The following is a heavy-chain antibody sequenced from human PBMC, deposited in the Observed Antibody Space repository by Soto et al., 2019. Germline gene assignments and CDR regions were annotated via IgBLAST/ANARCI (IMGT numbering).Heavy chain of an antibody. CDR2: INTYNGDT. V-gene: IGHV1-18*04. D-gene: IGHD2-21*02. CDR3: VRDEVTPPGLVFDH. J-gene: IGHJ4*02. CDR1: DYTFSSYA. Sequence: QVQLVQSGGEVKKPGASVKVSCKASDYTFSSYAISWVRQAPGQGLEWMGWINTYNGDTNYAQKFQGRISMTTDTSTSTAYMELRSLRFDDTAMYYCVRDEVTPPGLVFDHWGQGTLVTVSS.